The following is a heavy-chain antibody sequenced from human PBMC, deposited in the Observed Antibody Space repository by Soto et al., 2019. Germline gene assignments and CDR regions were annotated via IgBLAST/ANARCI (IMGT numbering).Heavy chain of an antibody. D-gene: IGHD2-2*02. J-gene: IGHJ4*02. CDR2: ISGSGGSTYYAHTST. Sequence: EVQLLESGGGLVQPGGTLRLSCAASGFTFSSYAMNWLRQAPGKGLEWVSTISGSGGSTYYAHTSTYYADSVKGRFTISRDNSKTALYVQMNSLRAEDTAVYYCAKVGGTSHPPIPVDYWGQGNLVTVSS. V-gene: IGHV3-23*01. CDR1: GFTFSSYA. CDR3: AKVGGTSHPPIPVDY.